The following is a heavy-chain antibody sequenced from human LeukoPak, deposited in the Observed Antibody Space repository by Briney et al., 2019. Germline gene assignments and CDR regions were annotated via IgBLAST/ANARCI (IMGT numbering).Heavy chain of an antibody. D-gene: IGHD3-10*01. V-gene: IGHV4-59*08. CDR2: IYYSGST. CDR1: GGSISSYY. J-gene: IGHJ6*03. CDR3: ARLPYGSGGYYMDV. Sequence: KSSETLSLTCTVSGGSISSYYWSWIRQPPGKGLEWIGYIYYSGSTNYNPSLKSRVTISVDTSKNQFSLELSSVTAADTAVYYCARLPYGSGGYYMDVWGKGTTVTISS.